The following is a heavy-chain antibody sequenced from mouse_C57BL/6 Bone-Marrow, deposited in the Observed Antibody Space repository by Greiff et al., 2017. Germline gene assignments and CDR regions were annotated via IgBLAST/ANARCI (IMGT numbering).Heavy chain of an antibody. CDR3: ARDCNYPAWFAY. J-gene: IGHJ3*01. V-gene: IGHV1-59*01. CDR2: IDPSDSYT. CDR1: GYTFTSYW. Sequence: QVQLQQPGAELVRPGTSVKLSCKASGYTFTSYWMHWVKQRPGQGLEWIGVIDPSDSYTNYNQKFKGKATLTVDTSSSTAYMQLSSLTSEDSAVYYCARDCNYPAWFAYWGQGTLVTVSA. D-gene: IGHD2-1*01.